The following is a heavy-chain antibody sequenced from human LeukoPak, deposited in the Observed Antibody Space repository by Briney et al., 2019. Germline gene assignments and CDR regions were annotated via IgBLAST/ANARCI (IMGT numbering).Heavy chain of an antibody. CDR2: ISSSSSYI. D-gene: IGHD6-13*01. CDR1: GFTFSSYS. V-gene: IGHV3-21*01. J-gene: IGHJ4*02. CDR3: AISSWTEPTDY. Sequence: GGSLRLSCAASGFTFSSYSMSWVRQAPGKGLEWVSSISSSSSYIYYADSVKGRFTISRDNAKNSLYLQMNSLRAEDTAVYYCAISSWTEPTDYWGQGTLVTVSS.